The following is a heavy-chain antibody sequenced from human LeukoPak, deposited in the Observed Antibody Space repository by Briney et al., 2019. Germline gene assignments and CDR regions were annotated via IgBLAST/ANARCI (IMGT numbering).Heavy chain of an antibody. CDR2: ISAYNGNT. CDR1: GYTFTGYY. Sequence: GASVKVSCKASGYTFTGYYMHWVRQAPGQGLEWMGWISAYNGNTNYAQKLQGRVTMTTDTSTSTAYMELRSLRSDDTAVYYCARVYAPYYDYVWGSYSLNDYWGQGTLVTVSS. J-gene: IGHJ4*02. D-gene: IGHD3-16*01. V-gene: IGHV1-18*04. CDR3: ARVYAPYYDYVWGSYSLNDY.